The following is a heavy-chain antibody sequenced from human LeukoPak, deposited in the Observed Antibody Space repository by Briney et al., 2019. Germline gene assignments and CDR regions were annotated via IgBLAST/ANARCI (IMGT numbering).Heavy chain of an antibody. Sequence: SETLSLTCTVPGGSISSYYWSWIRQPPGKGLEWIGYIYYSGSTNYNPSLKSRVTIPVDTSENQFSLKLSSVTAADTAVYYCAREAAAAGTELGQFDPWGQGTLVTVSS. V-gene: IGHV4-59*01. J-gene: IGHJ5*02. CDR2: IYYSGST. D-gene: IGHD6-13*01. CDR1: GGSISSYY. CDR3: AREAAAAGTELGQFDP.